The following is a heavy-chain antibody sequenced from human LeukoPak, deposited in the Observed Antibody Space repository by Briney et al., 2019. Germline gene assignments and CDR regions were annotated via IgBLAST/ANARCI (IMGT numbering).Heavy chain of an antibody. CDR3: TRDGGQGVIQYYLDY. Sequence: PGGSLRLSCAASGFTFSNYYMNSIRQAPGKGLEWVSKISSSSTSTTYADSVKGRFTISRDNAKNSLYLQMNSLRAEDTAVYYCTRDGGQGVIQYYLDYWGQGTLVTVSS. J-gene: IGHJ4*02. V-gene: IGHV3-11*06. CDR2: ISSSSTST. D-gene: IGHD3-16*02. CDR1: GFTFSNYY.